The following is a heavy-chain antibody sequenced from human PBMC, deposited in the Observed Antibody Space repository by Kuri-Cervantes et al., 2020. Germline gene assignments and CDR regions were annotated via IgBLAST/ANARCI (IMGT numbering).Heavy chain of an antibody. J-gene: IGHJ4*02. D-gene: IGHD2-2*01. V-gene: IGHV4-34*01. CDR3: ARAATTSWEVNS. Sequence: GSLRLSCDVYIGSFSSYFWSWIRQSPGKGLEWIGEINHRGSTNYNPSLMGRVTISGDTSKKQFSLNLNSVTAADTAVYYCARAATTSWEVNSWGQGTLVTVSS. CDR2: INHRGST. CDR1: IGSFSSYF.